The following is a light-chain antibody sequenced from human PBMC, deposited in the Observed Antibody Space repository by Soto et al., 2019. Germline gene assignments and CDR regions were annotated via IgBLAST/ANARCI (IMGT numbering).Light chain of an antibody. CDR2: DAS. J-gene: IGKJ1*01. CDR1: QAISTW. CDR3: QQFDDLFT. V-gene: IGKV1-5*01. Sequence: DIQMTQSPSTLSASVGDRVTITCRASQAISTWLAWYQQKPGRAPKLLIYDASILESGAPSRFSGSGSGTDFTLTINNLQPDDSGNYYCQQFDDLFTFGQGTKVDI.